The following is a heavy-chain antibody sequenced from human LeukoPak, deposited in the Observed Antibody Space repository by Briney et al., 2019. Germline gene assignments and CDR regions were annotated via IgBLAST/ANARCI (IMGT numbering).Heavy chain of an antibody. Sequence: PGRSLRLSCAASGFTFDDCAMHWVRQAPGKGLEWVSGISWNSGSIGYADSVKGRFTISRDNAKNSLYLQMNSLRAEDTAVYYCARALGYCSSTSCQSDYYYYGMDVWGQGTTVTVSS. D-gene: IGHD2-2*01. J-gene: IGHJ6*02. CDR1: GFTFDDCA. CDR2: ISWNSGSI. V-gene: IGHV3-9*01. CDR3: ARALGYCSSTSCQSDYYYYGMDV.